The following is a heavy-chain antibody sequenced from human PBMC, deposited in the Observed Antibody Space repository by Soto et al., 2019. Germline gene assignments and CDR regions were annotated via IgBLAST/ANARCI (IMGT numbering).Heavy chain of an antibody. J-gene: IGHJ4*02. Sequence: GGSLRLSCAASGFTFSSYAMSWVRQAPGKGLEWVSAISGSGGGTYYADSAQGRFTISRVNSTNKLYLQMNSSRTAATAVYYCAKAGIVGAHWGQGTLGTVSS. D-gene: IGHD1-26*01. CDR2: ISGSGGGT. V-gene: IGHV3-23*01. CDR3: AKAGIVGAH. CDR1: GFTFSSYA.